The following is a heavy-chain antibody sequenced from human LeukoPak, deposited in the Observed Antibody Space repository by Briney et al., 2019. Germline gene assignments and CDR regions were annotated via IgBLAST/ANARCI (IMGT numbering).Heavy chain of an antibody. J-gene: IGHJ6*02. CDR1: GYTFTSYG. CDR3: AREGIVVVVAATPVNYYYGMDV. CDR2: ISAYNGNT. V-gene: IGHV1-18*01. Sequence: ASVKVSCKASGYTFTSYGISWVRQAPGQGLEWMGWISAYNGNTNYAQKLQGRVTMTTDTSTSTAYVELRSLRSDDTAVYYCAREGIVVVVAATPVNYYYGMDVWGQGTTVTVSS. D-gene: IGHD2-15*01.